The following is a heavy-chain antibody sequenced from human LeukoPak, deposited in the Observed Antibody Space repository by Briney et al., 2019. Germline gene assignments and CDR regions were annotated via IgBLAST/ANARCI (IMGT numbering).Heavy chain of an antibody. D-gene: IGHD7-27*01. V-gene: IGHV1-2*02. CDR1: GYTFTSYY. J-gene: IGHJ5*02. Sequence: ASVKVSCKASGYTFTSYYMHWVRQAPGQGLEWMGWINPNSGGTNYAQKFQGRVTMTRDTSINTAYMELSRLRSDDTAVYYCARDRTGAWFGPWGQGTLVTVSS. CDR3: ARDRTGAWFGP. CDR2: INPNSGGT.